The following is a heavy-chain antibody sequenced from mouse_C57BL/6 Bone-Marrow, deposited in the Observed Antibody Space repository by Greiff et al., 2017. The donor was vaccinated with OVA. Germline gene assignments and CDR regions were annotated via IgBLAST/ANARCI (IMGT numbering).Heavy chain of an antibody. J-gene: IGHJ2*01. CDR1: GFNIKDYY. CDR2: IDPEDGET. V-gene: IGHV14-2*01. Sequence: EVQLQQSGAELVKPGASVKLSCTASGFNIKDYYMHWVKQRTEQGLEWIGRIDPEDGETKYDPKFQGKATITADTSSNTAYLQLSSLTSEDTAVYYCAIDGYYVDYWCQGTTLTVSS. CDR3: AIDGYYVDY. D-gene: IGHD2-3*01.